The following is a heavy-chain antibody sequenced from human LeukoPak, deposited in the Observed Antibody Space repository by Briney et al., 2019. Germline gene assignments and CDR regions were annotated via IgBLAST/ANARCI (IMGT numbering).Heavy chain of an antibody. J-gene: IGHJ4*02. Sequence: ETLSLTFAVYGGSFSAFYWSWIRQPPGKGLEWIGYIYYSGNTAYNPSLKRRVTISLDRSTNQLSLNLTSVTAADTALYYCARVHPAVYTTGWESLDYWGQGIMVTVSS. CDR1: GGSFSAFY. CDR3: ARVHPAVYTTGWESLDY. CDR2: IYYSGNT. D-gene: IGHD2-8*01. V-gene: IGHV4-59*01.